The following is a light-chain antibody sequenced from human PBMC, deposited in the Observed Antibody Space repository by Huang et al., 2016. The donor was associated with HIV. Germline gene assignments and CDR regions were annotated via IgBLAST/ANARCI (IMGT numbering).Light chain of an antibody. CDR1: QSITTY. V-gene: IGKV1-39*01. CDR3: QQSYSTPPWT. CDR2: RAS. Sequence: DIQMTQSPSSLSASVGDRVTITCRASQSITTYLNWYQQKPGNAPKLLIFRASYLETGVPPRFSGRGSGTYFTLTISSLQPEDFATYYCQQSYSTPPWTFGRGTKVDIK. J-gene: IGKJ1*01.